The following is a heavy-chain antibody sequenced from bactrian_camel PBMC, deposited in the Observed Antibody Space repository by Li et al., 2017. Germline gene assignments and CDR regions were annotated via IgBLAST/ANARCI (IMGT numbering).Heavy chain of an antibody. CDR1: GYLYAQYC. Sequence: HVQLVESGGGSVETGGSLKLSCAVSGYLYAQYCMGWFRQSPGNQREGIAAIYTGGGDEHYAESVKGRFTVSRDNAKNTMFLGMMSVTPEDTAKYYCCSQGAFGKGTQVTVS. V-gene: IGHV3S54*01. CDR2: IYTGGGDE. J-gene: IGHJ7*01. D-gene: IGHD3*01.